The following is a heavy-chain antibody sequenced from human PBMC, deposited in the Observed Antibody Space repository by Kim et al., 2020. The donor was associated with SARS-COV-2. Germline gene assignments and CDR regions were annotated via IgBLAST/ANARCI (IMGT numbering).Heavy chain of an antibody. V-gene: IGHV4-34*01. D-gene: IGHD2-15*01. J-gene: IGHJ6*02. CDR2: INHSGST. Sequence: SETLSLTCAVYGGSFSGYYWSWIRQPPGKGLEWIGEINHSGSTNYNPSLKSRVTISVDTSKNQFSLKLSSVTAADTAVYYCARGGGQRGRYYYYYYGMDVWDQGTTVTVSS. CDR3: ARGGGQRGRYYYYYYGMDV. CDR1: GGSFSGYY.